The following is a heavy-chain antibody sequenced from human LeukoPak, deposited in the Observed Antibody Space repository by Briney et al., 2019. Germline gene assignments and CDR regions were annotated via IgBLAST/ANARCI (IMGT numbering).Heavy chain of an antibody. CDR3: ARDPSIPAAFDY. Sequence: GGSLRLSCAASGFTFSSYAMHWVRQAPGKGLEWVAVISYDGSNKYYADSVKGRFTISRDNSKNTLYLQMNSLRAEDTAVYYCARDPSIPAAFDYWGQGTLVTVSS. D-gene: IGHD2-2*01. V-gene: IGHV3-30*01. CDR1: GFTFSSYA. CDR2: ISYDGSNK. J-gene: IGHJ4*02.